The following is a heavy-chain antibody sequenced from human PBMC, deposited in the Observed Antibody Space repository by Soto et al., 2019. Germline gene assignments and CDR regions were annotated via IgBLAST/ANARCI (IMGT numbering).Heavy chain of an antibody. J-gene: IGHJ6*02. Sequence: DVQLLESGGGLIQPGGSLRVSCAASGFTFSSYAMNWVRQAPGKGLEWVSVISGSGGITYYADSVKSRFTISRDNSKNTLYLQMNSLRAEDTAVYFCAKDRYYDILTGYDDYHYAMDVWGQGTTVTVSS. CDR1: GFTFSSYA. CDR2: ISGSGGIT. D-gene: IGHD3-9*01. V-gene: IGHV3-23*01. CDR3: AKDRYYDILTGYDDYHYAMDV.